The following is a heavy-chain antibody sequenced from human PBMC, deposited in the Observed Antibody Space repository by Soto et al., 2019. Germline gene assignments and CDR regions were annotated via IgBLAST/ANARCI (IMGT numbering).Heavy chain of an antibody. CDR2: IIPIFGTA. CDR3: ASGYCSGGSCYSDYYYYGMDV. J-gene: IGHJ6*02. V-gene: IGHV1-69*13. D-gene: IGHD2-15*01. CDR1: GGTFSSYA. Sequence: VASVKVSCKASGGTFSSYAISWVRQAPGQGLEWMGGIIPIFGTANYAQKFQGRVTITADESTSTAYMELSSLRSEDTAVYYCASGYCSGGSCYSDYYYYGMDVWGQGTTVTVSS.